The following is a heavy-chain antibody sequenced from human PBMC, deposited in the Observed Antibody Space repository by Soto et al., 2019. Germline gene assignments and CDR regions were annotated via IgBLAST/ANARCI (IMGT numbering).Heavy chain of an antibody. Sequence: QVQLVESGGGVVQPGTSLRLSCADSEFTFSSYDMHWVRQAPGKGLEWVAVISYDASKKHYADSVKGRFTISRDNSKNTLYLQMNSLRTEDTAVYYCAKGIRNDDWGQGTLVTVSS. D-gene: IGHD1-1*01. CDR3: AKGIRNDD. CDR2: ISYDASKK. CDR1: EFTFSSYD. V-gene: IGHV3-30*18. J-gene: IGHJ4*02.